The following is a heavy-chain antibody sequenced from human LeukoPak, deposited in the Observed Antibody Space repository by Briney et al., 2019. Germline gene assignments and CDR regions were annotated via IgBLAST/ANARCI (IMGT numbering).Heavy chain of an antibody. Sequence: PSETLSLTCTVSGGSISSGGFYWRWIRQPAGKELDWIGRVYNIGSTSYNPSLKSRATISIDTSKNQFSLKLNSVTAADTAIYYCAREYFGRKYYFDYWGQGSLVAVSS. CDR2: VYNIGST. J-gene: IGHJ4*02. CDR3: AREYFGRKYYFDY. CDR1: GGSISSGGFY. D-gene: IGHD3-10*01. V-gene: IGHV4-61*02.